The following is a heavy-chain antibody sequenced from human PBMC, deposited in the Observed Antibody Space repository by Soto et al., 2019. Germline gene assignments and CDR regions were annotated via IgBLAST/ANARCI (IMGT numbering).Heavy chain of an antibody. CDR2: IVVGSGNT. V-gene: IGHV1-58*02. J-gene: IGHJ6*02. Sequence: QMQLVQSGPEVKKPGTSVKVSCKASGFTFTSSAMQWARQARGQRLEWIGWIVVGSGNTNYAQKFQERVTITRDMSTSTAYMELSSLRSEDTAVYYCAAERDDVSPQYYGMDVWGQGTTVTVSS. D-gene: IGHD3-16*01. CDR1: GFTFTSSA. CDR3: AAERDDVSPQYYGMDV.